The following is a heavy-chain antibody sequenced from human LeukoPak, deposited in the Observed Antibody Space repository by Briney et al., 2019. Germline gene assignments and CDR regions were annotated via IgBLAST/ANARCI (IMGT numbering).Heavy chain of an antibody. CDR1: GFTFTSYA. J-gene: IGHJ4*02. D-gene: IGHD3-16*02. CDR3: AKGEKTGPFGGVIDY. Sequence: PGGSLRLSCAASGFTFTSYATSWVRQAPGKGLEWVSAISDSGGSTYYADSVKGRFTISRDNSKNTLYLQMNSLRAEDTAVYYCAKGEKTGPFGGVIDYWGQGTLVTVSS. CDR2: ISDSGGST. V-gene: IGHV3-23*01.